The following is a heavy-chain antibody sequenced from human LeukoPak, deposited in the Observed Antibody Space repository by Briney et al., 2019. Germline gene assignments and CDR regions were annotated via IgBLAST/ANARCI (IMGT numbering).Heavy chain of an antibody. J-gene: IGHJ4*02. V-gene: IGHV3-48*04. CDR3: ARDHNYAFDN. Sequence: GGSLRLSCTASGFLFIVYSMSSVRQAGGGGREWISYIGIESGNTNYADSVKGRFTISADNAKKSLYLQMNSLRVEDTAVYYCARDHNYAFDNWGQGTLVSVSS. CDR1: GFLFIVYS. CDR2: IGIESGNT. D-gene: IGHD1-1*01.